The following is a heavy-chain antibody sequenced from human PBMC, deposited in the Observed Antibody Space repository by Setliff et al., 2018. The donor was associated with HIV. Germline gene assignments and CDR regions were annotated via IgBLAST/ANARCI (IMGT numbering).Heavy chain of an antibody. D-gene: IGHD3-22*01. CDR3: ARIYDSSGYGDAFDI. J-gene: IGHJ3*02. CDR2: ISADTGNT. Sequence: ASVKVSCKVSGYRFSGYGISWVRQAPGQGLEWMGWISADTGNTNFAQKFQGRVTLTTDTSTNTAYMELRSLRSDDTAVYYCARIYDSSGYGDAFDIWGQGTMVTVSS. CDR1: GYRFSGYG. V-gene: IGHV1-18*01.